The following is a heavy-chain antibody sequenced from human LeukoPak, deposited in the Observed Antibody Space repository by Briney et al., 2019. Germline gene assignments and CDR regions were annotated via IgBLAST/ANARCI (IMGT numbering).Heavy chain of an antibody. CDR2: IYPGDSDT. V-gene: IGHV5-51*01. CDR3: ARQYANYYYYYMDV. J-gene: IGHJ6*03. Sequence: GESLQISCKGSGSIFTSYWIGWVRQLPGKGLEWMGIIYPGDSDTRYSPSFQGQVTISADKSISTAYLQWSSLKASDTAMYYCARQYANYYYYYMDVWGKGTTVTVSS. CDR1: GSIFTSYW. D-gene: IGHD2-8*01.